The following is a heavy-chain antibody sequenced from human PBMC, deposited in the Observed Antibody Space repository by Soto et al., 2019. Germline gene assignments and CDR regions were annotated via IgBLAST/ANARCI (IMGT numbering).Heavy chain of an antibody. CDR1: GGTFSSYA. CDR2: IIPIFGTA. V-gene: IGHV1-69*13. J-gene: IGHJ6*02. D-gene: IGHD3-10*01. CDR3: ARNPSITMVRGVRSYYYYGMDV. Sequence: RASVKVSCKASGGTFSSYAISWVRQAPGQGLEWMGGIIPIFGTANYAQKFQGRVTITADESTSTAYMELSSLRSEDTAVYYCARNPSITMVRGVRSYYYYGMDVWGQGTTVTVSS.